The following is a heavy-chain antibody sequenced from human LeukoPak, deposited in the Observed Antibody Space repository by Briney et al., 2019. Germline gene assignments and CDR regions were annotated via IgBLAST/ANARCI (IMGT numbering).Heavy chain of an antibody. CDR1: GYTFTSYG. CDR3: ARDLPSSRYFDWPEGAFDT. J-gene: IGHJ3*02. D-gene: IGHD3-9*01. V-gene: IGHV1-18*01. Sequence: ASVKVSCKASGYTFTSYGISWVRQAPGQGLEWMGWISAYNGNTNYAQKLQGRVTMTTDTSTSTAYMELRSLRSDDTAVYYCARDLPSSRYFDWPEGAFDTWGQGTMVTVSS. CDR2: ISAYNGNT.